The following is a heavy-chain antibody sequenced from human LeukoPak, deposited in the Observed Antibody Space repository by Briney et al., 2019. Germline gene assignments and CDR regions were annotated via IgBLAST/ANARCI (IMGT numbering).Heavy chain of an antibody. CDR2: IKQDGSQR. CDR1: GFTFSSYW. Sequence: GGSLRLSCTASGFTFSSYWMTWVRQAPGKGPEWVANIKQDGSQRYYVDSVRGRFTISRDNAKNSLFLQMNGLRAEDTAVYYCARRGGSSSRRSPIDYWGQGTLVTVSS. D-gene: IGHD6-6*01. J-gene: IGHJ4*02. V-gene: IGHV3-7*01. CDR3: ARRGGSSSRRSPIDY.